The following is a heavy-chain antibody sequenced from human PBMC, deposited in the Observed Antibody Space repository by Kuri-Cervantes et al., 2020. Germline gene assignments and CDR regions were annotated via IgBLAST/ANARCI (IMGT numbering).Heavy chain of an antibody. CDR2: ISSSSSAI. CDR3: ARGSYCSSTSCYFTYYYYYYMDV. Sequence: GGSLRLSCVASGFTFSSYTMNWVRQAPGKGLEWVSSISSSSSAIHYADSVKGRLTISRDNAKNSMYLQMNSLRAEDTAVYYCARGSYCSSTSCYFTYYYYYYMDVWGKGTTVTVSS. CDR1: GFTFSSYT. V-gene: IGHV3-48*01. J-gene: IGHJ6*03. D-gene: IGHD2-2*01.